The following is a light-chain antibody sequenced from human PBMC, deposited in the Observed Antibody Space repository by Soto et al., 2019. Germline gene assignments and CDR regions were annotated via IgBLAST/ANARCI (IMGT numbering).Light chain of an antibody. V-gene: IGKV1-39*01. J-gene: IGKJ5*01. CDR1: QSISSY. CDR2: AAS. Sequence: DIQMTQSPSSLSASVGDRVTITCRASQSISSYLNWYQQKPGKAPKLLIYAASSLQSGVPSRFSGSGSGTDFTLTISSLQPEXXXTXXXQQSYSTPITFGQGTRLEIK. CDR3: QQSYSTPIT.